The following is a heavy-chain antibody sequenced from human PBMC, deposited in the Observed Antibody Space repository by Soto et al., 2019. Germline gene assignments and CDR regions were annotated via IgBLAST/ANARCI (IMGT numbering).Heavy chain of an antibody. J-gene: IGHJ6*02. D-gene: IGHD3-10*01. CDR2: IYYSGST. CDR3: AGGRGDYYYGMDV. Sequence: SETLSLTCTVSGGSISSSSYYWGWIRQPPGKGLEWIGSIYYSGSTYYNPSLKSRVTISVDTSKNQFSLRLSSVTAADTAVYYCAGGRGDYYYGMDVWGQGTTVTVSS. V-gene: IGHV4-39*01. CDR1: GGSISSSSYY.